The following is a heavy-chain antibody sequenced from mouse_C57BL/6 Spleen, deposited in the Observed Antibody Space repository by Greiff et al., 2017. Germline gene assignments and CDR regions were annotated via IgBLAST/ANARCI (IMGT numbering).Heavy chain of an antibody. D-gene: IGHD1-1*01. CDR2: ISSGSSTI. CDR1: GFTFSDYG. Sequence: EVMLVESGGGLVKPGGSLKLSCAASGFTFSDYGMHWVRQAPEKGLEWVAYISSGSSTIYYADTVKGRFTISRDNAKNTLFLQMTSLRSEDTAMYYCALSSPYYAMDYWGQGTSVTVSS. J-gene: IGHJ4*01. V-gene: IGHV5-17*01. CDR3: ALSSPYYAMDY.